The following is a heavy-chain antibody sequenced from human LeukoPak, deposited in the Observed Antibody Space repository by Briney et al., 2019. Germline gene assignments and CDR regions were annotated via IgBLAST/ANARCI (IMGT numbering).Heavy chain of an antibody. CDR3: ARTMVRGVMEAFDI. V-gene: IGHV3-21*01. J-gene: IGHJ3*02. D-gene: IGHD3-10*01. CDR1: GFTFSSHS. Sequence: PGGSLRLSCAASGFTFSSHSMNWVRQAPGKGLEWVSFISSSSSYIYYADSVKGRFTISRDNAKNSLYLQMNSLRAEDTAVYYCARTMVRGVMEAFDIWGQGAMVTVSS. CDR2: ISSSSSYI.